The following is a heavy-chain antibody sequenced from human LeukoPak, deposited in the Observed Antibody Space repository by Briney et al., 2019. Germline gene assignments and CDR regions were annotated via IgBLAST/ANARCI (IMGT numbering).Heavy chain of an antibody. CDR2: IDHSGDI. J-gene: IGHJ4*02. Sequence: PSETLSLTCAVYGGSFSGYYWSWIRQPPGQGLEWIAEIDHSGDIKYNPALKSRVIISADTSKNQFSLKLSSVTAADTAIYYCAREGFYGSGRSLDSRGQGTLVTVSS. CDR1: GGSFSGYY. D-gene: IGHD3-10*01. V-gene: IGHV4-34*01. CDR3: AREGFYGSGRSLDS.